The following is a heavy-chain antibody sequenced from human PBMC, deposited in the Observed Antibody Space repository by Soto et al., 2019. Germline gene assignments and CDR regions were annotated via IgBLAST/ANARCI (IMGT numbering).Heavy chain of an antibody. J-gene: IGHJ4*02. Sequence: QVQLVQSGGGVVQPGRTLRLSCAAAGFSLTAFGMQWVRQPPGKGLQWVAGLTHDGGSAFYADSVKGRFTVSRDTSKNTLYLQMNSLRPEDTAIYYCASIADCWGQGTLVTVSS. CDR3: ASIADC. D-gene: IGHD2-21*01. V-gene: IGHV3-30*05. CDR1: GFSLTAFG. CDR2: LTHDGGSA.